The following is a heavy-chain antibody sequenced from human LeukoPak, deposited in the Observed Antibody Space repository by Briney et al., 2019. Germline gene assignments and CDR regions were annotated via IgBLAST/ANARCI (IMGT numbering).Heavy chain of an antibody. CDR3: AREGSERCLTGHLMSYFDY. CDR1: GGSISSYY. J-gene: IGHJ4*02. V-gene: IGHV4-59*01. Sequence: SETLSLTCTVSGGSISSYYWSWIRQPPGKGLEWIGYIYYDGSTDYNPSLKSRFTISVDTSKNHFSLKLSSVTAADTAVYYCAREGSERCLTGHLMSYFDYWGQGTLVTVSS. D-gene: IGHD3-9*01. CDR2: IYYDGST.